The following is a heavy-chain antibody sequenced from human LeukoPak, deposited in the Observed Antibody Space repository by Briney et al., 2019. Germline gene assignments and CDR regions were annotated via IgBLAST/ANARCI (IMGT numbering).Heavy chain of an antibody. Sequence: SETLSLTCTVSGGSISSYYWSWIRQPPGKGLEWIGYIYYSGNSNYNVSLKSRVTISVDTSKNQFPLKLSSVTAADTAVYYCARGKSYNSHFDYWGQGTLVTVSS. J-gene: IGHJ4*02. D-gene: IGHD1-20*01. CDR1: GGSISSYY. CDR3: ARGKSYNSHFDY. CDR2: IYYSGNS. V-gene: IGHV4-59*01.